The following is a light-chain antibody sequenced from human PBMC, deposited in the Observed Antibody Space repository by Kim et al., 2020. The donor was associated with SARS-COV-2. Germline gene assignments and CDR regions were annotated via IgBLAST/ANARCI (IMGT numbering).Light chain of an antibody. V-gene: IGLV4-69*01. CDR2: VNSDGSH. Sequence: SVKLTCTLSSGHSNYAIAWHQQQPEKGPRYLMKVNSDGSHSKGDGIPDRFSGSSSGAERYLSSSSLQSEDEADYYCQTWGTGIWVFGGGTKLTVL. CDR1: SGHSNYA. CDR3: QTWGTGIWV. J-gene: IGLJ3*02.